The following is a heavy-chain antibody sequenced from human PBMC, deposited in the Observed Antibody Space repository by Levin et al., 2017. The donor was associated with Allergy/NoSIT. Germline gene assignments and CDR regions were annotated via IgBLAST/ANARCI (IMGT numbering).Heavy chain of an antibody. J-gene: IGHJ5*02. V-gene: IGHV1-2*02. Sequence: ASVKVSCKTSGYTSTDYYTHWVRQAPGQGLEWMGWINSKTGGTKYAQSFQGRVTMTRDTSISTIYMELSRLTSDDTAVYFCAGGYCSGGVCYEGWFDPWGQGTLVTVSS. CDR1: GYTSTDYY. CDR2: INSKTGGT. CDR3: AGGYCSGGVCYEGWFDP. D-gene: IGHD2-8*02.